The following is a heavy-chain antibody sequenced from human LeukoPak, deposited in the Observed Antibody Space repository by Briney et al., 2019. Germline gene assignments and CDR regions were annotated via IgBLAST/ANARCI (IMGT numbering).Heavy chain of an antibody. Sequence: ASVKVSCKAFGATLNIGHAFIWARQAPGQGLQWMGRIIPFLGEVNYAQNFQGRVSFTADKSTATMYMEMKSLRLDDTAIYYCSPCGHAYDWFGPWGQGTLVTVSS. V-gene: IGHV1-69*04. D-gene: IGHD5-12*01. CDR3: SPCGHAYDWFGP. CDR2: IIPFLGEV. J-gene: IGHJ5*02. CDR1: GATLNIGHA.